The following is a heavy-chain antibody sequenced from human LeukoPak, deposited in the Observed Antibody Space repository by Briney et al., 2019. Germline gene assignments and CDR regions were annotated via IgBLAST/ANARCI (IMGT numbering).Heavy chain of an antibody. V-gene: IGHV3-23*01. D-gene: IGHD6-13*01. J-gene: IGHJ3*02. CDR3: AKGQQQLVPNDAFDI. CDR1: GFTFSSYA. CDR2: ICGSGGST. Sequence: GGSLRLSCAASGFTFSSYAMSWLRQAPGKGLEWVSAICGSGGSTYYADSVKGRFTISRDNSKNTLYLQMNSLRAEDTAVYYCAKGQQQLVPNDAFDIWGQGTMVTVSS.